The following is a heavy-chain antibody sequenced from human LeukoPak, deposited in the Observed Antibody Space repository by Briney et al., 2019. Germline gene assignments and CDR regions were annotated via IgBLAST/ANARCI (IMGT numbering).Heavy chain of an antibody. CDR3: ARELGINAFDV. CDR1: GYTFTSYY. J-gene: IGHJ3*01. CDR2: IDPNSGVT. V-gene: IGHV1-2*02. Sequence: ASVKVSCKASGYTFTSYYMHWVRQAPGQGLEWMGWIDPNSGVTNFAQNFQGRLTMTTDTSISTAYMELSRLISDDTTVYYCARELGINAFDVWGQGTLVTVSS. D-gene: IGHD1-26*01.